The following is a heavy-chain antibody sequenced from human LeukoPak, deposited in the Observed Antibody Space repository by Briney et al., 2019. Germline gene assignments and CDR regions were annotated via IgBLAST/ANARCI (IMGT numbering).Heavy chain of an antibody. V-gene: IGHV4-34*01. D-gene: IGHD2-2*02. CDR3: ARFPYTVRYFDS. J-gene: IGHJ4*02. CDR2: INHSGKT. Sequence: SETLSLTCAVYGGSLSGHYWSWIRQSPGKGLEWIGEINHSGKTSSNPSLRSRVTISIDTSKNQFSLKLRSVTAADRAVYYCARFPYTVRYFDSWGQGTLVTVSS. CDR1: GGSLSGHY.